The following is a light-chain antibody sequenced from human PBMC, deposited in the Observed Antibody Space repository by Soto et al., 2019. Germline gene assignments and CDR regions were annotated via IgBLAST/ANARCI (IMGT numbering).Light chain of an antibody. CDR3: QQYNNWPPWT. CDR1: QSVSSN. Sequence: EIVMEQSPATLSVSPGERATLSCRASQSVSSNLAWYQQKPGQAPRLLIYGASTRATGIPARFSGSGSGTEFTLTISSLQSEDFAVYYCQQYNNWPPWTFGQGTKVDIK. CDR2: GAS. J-gene: IGKJ1*01. V-gene: IGKV3-15*01.